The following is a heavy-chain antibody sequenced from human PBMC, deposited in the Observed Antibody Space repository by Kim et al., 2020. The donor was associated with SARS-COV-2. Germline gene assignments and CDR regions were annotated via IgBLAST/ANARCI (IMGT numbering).Heavy chain of an antibody. CDR1: GFTFSSYG. D-gene: IGHD6-6*01. CDR2: IWCDGSNK. J-gene: IGHJ6*02. CDR3: ARDGLEYSSSSSSYYGMDV. V-gene: IGHV3-33*01. Sequence: GGSLRLSCAASGFTFSSYGMHWVRQAPGKGLEWVAVIWCDGSNKYYADSVKGRFTISRDNSKNTLYLQMNSLTAEDTAVYYCARDGLEYSSSSSSYYGMDVWGQGTTVTVSS.